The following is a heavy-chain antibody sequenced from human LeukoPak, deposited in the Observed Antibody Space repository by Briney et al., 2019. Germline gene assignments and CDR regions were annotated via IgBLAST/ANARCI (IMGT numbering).Heavy chain of an antibody. CDR1: GGSISSYY. CDR2: IYYSGST. Sequence: SETLSLTCTVSGGSISSYYWSWIRQPPGKGLEWIGYIYYSGSTNYNPTRKSRVTISVDTSKNQFSLKLSSVTAADTAVYYCARSVRYFDWLLHVWGKGTTVTVSS. CDR3: ARSVRYFDWLLHV. J-gene: IGHJ6*04. V-gene: IGHV4-59*01. D-gene: IGHD3-9*01.